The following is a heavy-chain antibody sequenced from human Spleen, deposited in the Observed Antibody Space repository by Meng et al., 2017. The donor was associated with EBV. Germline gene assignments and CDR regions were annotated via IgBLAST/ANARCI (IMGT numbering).Heavy chain of an antibody. J-gene: IGHJ5*02. CDR3: ARDLPHNCFDL. CDR2: IDTNGGGT. D-gene: IGHD2-21*01. CDR1: GYRFTDYY. V-gene: IGHV1-2*06. Sequence: QVHLVQSGAEVKEPGASVKVFCKASGYRFTDYYIHWVRQAPGQGLEWMGRIDTNGGGTYAQKFQGRVTMTRDTSITTAFMELSSLRSDDTAIYYCARDLPHNCFDLWGQGTLVTVSS.